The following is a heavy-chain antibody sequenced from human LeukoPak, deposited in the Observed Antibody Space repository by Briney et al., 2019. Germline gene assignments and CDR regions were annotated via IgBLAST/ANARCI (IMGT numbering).Heavy chain of an antibody. Sequence: PSETLSLTCTVSGGSISSYYWSWIRQPAGKGLEWIGRIYTSGSTYYNPSLKSRVTISVDTSKNQFSLKLSSVTAADTAVYYCARPGLYYYDSSGTAFDIWGQGTMVTVSS. CDR2: IYTSGST. CDR1: GGSISSYY. J-gene: IGHJ3*02. D-gene: IGHD3-22*01. V-gene: IGHV4-4*07. CDR3: ARPGLYYYDSSGTAFDI.